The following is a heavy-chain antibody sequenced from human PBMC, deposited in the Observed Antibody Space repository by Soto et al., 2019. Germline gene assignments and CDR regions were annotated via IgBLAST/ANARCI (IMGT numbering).Heavy chain of an antibody. Sequence: SGPTLVNPTQTLTLTCTFSGFSLSTSGVGVGWIRQPPGKALEWLALIYWDDDKRYSPSLKSRLTITKDTSKNQVVLTMTNMDPVDTATYYCAHSVPIAAAGTVSFDYWGQGTLVTVSS. D-gene: IGHD6-13*01. CDR2: IYWDDDK. J-gene: IGHJ4*02. V-gene: IGHV2-5*02. CDR1: GFSLSTSGVG. CDR3: AHSVPIAAAGTVSFDY.